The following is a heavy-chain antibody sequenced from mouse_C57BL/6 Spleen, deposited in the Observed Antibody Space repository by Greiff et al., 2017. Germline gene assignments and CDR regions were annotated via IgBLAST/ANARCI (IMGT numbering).Heavy chain of an antibody. Sequence: EVQVVESVAELVRPGASVKLSCTASGFNIKNTYMHWVKQRPEQGLEWIGRIDPANGNTKYAPKFQGKATITADTSSNTAYLQLSSLTSEDTAIYYCARALTTVVADWYFDVWGTGTTVTVSS. V-gene: IGHV14-3*01. CDR1: GFNIKNTY. CDR2: IDPANGNT. J-gene: IGHJ1*03. D-gene: IGHD1-1*01. CDR3: ARALTTVVADWYFDV.